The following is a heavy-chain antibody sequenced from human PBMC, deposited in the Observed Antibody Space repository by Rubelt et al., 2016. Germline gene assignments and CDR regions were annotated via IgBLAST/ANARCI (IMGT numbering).Heavy chain of an antibody. D-gene: IGHD5-12*01. CDR1: GYTFTSYY. V-gene: IGHV1-2*02. J-gene: IGHJ4*02. CDR2: INPNSGGT. Sequence: QVQLVQSGAEVKKPGASVKVSCKASGYTFTSYYMHWVRQAPGQGLEWMGWINPNSGGTNYAEKFQGRVTMTRETSVSTAYMELSRLTSDDTAVYYCARGNSGYDYGLDYWGQGTLVTVSS. CDR3: ARGNSGYDYGLDY.